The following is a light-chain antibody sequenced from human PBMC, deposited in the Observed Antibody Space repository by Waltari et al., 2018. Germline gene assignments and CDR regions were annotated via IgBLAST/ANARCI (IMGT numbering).Light chain of an antibody. CDR3: QQRSNWPLT. V-gene: IGKV3-11*01. CDR1: QRVSSY. CDR2: DAS. J-gene: IGKJ4*01. Sequence: EVVLSQSPATLSLSPGDRATLPCRASQRVSSYLAWYQQKPGQAPRLLIYDASNRATGIPARFSGSGSGTDFTLTISSLEPEDFAVYYCQQRSNWPLTFGGGTKVEIK.